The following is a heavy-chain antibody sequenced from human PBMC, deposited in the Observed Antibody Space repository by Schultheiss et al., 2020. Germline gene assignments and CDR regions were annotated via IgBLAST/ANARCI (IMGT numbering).Heavy chain of an antibody. CDR1: GNTFTSYD. CDR3: ARETDYGSGSYYGGEREYYFDY. V-gene: IGHV1-2*04. D-gene: IGHD3-10*01. CDR2: INPNSGDT. J-gene: IGHJ4*02. Sequence: ASVKVSCKASGNTFTSYDINWVRQATGQGLEWMGWINPNSGDTNYAQKFQGWVTMTRDTSISTAYMELSRLRSDDTAVYYCARETDYGSGSYYGGEREYYFDYWGQGTLVTVSS.